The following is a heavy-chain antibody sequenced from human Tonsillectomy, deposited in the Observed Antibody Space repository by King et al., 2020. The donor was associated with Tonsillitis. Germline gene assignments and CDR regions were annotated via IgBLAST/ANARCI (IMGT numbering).Heavy chain of an antibody. D-gene: IGHD5-12*01. V-gene: IGHV5-51*03. Sequence: QLVQSGAEVKKPGESLRISCKASGNSFTNYWIGWVRQMPGEGLEWRGIISLAYSTTKYSPLFQGQVSISADRSINTAYLQWRSLRASDTALYYCASALDGTYRWDFWGQGTLVTVSS. J-gene: IGHJ4*02. CDR1: GNSFTNYW. CDR2: ISLAYSTT. CDR3: ASALDGTYRWDF.